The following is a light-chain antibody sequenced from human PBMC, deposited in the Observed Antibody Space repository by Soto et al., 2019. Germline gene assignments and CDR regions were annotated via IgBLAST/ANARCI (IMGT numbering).Light chain of an antibody. V-gene: IGLV9-49*01. CDR2: VGTGGIVG. Sequence: QPVLTQPPSASASLGASVTLTCTLSSGYSNYKVDWYQQRPGKGPRFVMRVGTGGIVGSKGDGIPDRFSVLGSGLNRYLTIKNIQEEDGSDYPCGADHGSGSNFVVVFGGGTKLTVL. J-gene: IGLJ2*01. CDR1: SGYSNYK. CDR3: GADHGSGSNFVVV.